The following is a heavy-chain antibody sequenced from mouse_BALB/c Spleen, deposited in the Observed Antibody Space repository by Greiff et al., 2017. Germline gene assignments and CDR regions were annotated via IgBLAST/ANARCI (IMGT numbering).Heavy chain of an antibody. J-gene: IGHJ4*01. V-gene: IGHV1-14*01. Sequence: VHVKQSGPELVKPGASVKMSCKASGYTFTSYVMHWVKQKPGQGLEWIGYINPYNDGTKYNEKFKGKATLTSDKSSSTAYMELSSLTSEDSAVYYCARYYDGYYFYAMGYWGQGTSVTGSS. CDR1: GYTFTSYV. CDR2: INPYNDGT. D-gene: IGHD2-3*01. CDR3: ARYYDGYYFYAMGY.